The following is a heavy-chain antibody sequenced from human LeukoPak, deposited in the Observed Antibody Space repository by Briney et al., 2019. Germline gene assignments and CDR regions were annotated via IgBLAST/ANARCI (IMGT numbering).Heavy chain of an antibody. CDR2: ISTNGGGT. V-gene: IGHV3-64*01. Sequence: GRSLRLSCAASGFTFSTYAMHWVRQTPGKGLEYVSAISTNGGGTYYANSVKGRFTISRDNSKNTLYLQMGSLRAEDMAVYYCARYCSGVSCYSGYDYWGQGTLVTVSS. J-gene: IGHJ4*02. CDR3: ARYCSGVSCYSGYDY. D-gene: IGHD2-15*01. CDR1: GFTFSTYA.